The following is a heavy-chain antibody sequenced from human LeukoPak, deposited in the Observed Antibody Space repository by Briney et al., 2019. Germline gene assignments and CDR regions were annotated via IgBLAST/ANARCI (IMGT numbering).Heavy chain of an antibody. Sequence: GGSLRLSCAASGFTFSSYAVSWVRQAPGKGLEWVSAISGSGGSTYYADSVKGRFTISRDNSKNTLYLQMNSLRAEDTAVYYCASHGDSGSYFDYWGQGTLVTVSS. CDR1: GFTFSSYA. D-gene: IGHD1-26*01. V-gene: IGHV3-23*01. CDR3: ASHGDSGSYFDY. CDR2: ISGSGGST. J-gene: IGHJ4*02.